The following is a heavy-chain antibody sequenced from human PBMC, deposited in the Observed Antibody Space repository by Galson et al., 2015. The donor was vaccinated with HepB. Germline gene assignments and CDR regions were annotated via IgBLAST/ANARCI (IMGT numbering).Heavy chain of an antibody. CDR1: GYSFTNYW. Sequence: QSGAEVTKPGESLKISCKGSGYSFTNYWIGWVRQMPGKGLEWMGIIYPGDSDTRYSPSFQGQVTISVDKSINTAYLQWSSLKASDTAIYYCARLGSSWYEGGDYWGQGTLVIVSS. D-gene: IGHD6-13*01. V-gene: IGHV5-51*01. J-gene: IGHJ4*02. CDR2: IYPGDSDT. CDR3: ARLGSSWYEGGDY.